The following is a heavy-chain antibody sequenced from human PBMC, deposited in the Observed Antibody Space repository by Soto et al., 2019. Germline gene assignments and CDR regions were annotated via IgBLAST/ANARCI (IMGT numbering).Heavy chain of an antibody. D-gene: IGHD2-15*01. V-gene: IGHV3-74*02. CDR2: INSDGSVS. CDR3: ARGECVGGTCYSLAGSFYYYMGV. CDR1: GFTFSNYW. Sequence: EVQLVESGGGLVQPGGSLRLSCAASGFTFSNYWMYWVRQAPGKGLEWVSRINSDGSVSSYADSVKGRLTISRDNVKNTLYLQMDSLRAEDTAVYFCARGECVGGTCYSLAGSFYYYMGVWGKGTTVTVFS. J-gene: IGHJ6*03.